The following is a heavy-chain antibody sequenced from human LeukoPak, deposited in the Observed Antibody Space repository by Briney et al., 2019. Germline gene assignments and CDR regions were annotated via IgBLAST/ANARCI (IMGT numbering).Heavy chain of an antibody. CDR2: INSGSSTI. Sequence: GGSLRLSCAASGFTFSSYNMIWVRQPPGKGLEWISYINSGSSTIYYADSVEGRFTISRDSAKNSLYLQMNSLRDEGTAVYYCARVAAGYSVNYFDYWGQGTLVTVSS. CDR1: GFTFSSYN. CDR3: ARVAAGYSVNYFDY. D-gene: IGHD4-23*01. J-gene: IGHJ4*02. V-gene: IGHV3-48*02.